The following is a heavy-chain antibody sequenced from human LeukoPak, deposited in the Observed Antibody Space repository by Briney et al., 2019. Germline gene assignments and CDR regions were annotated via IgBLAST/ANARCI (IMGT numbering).Heavy chain of an antibody. CDR3: ARDRDNWNTLYYFDC. J-gene: IGHJ4*02. Sequence: SVKVSCKASGGTFSSYAISWVRQAPGQGLEWMGRIIPIFGTANYAQKFQGRVTITADKSTSTAYMELSSLRSEDTAVYYCARDRDNWNTLYYFDCWGQGTLVTVSS. D-gene: IGHD1/OR15-1a*01. V-gene: IGHV1-69*06. CDR1: GGTFSSYA. CDR2: IIPIFGTA.